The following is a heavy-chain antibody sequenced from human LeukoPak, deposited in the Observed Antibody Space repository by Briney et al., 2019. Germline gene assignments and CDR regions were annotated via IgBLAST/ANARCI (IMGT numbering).Heavy chain of an antibody. CDR3: ARVKDFAYSFFDL. CDR1: GGSISQYY. J-gene: IGHJ2*01. CDR2: VYRSGNT. V-gene: IGHV4-59*01. Sequence: SETLSLTCTLSGGSISQYYWSWIRQPPGKGPEWIGYVYRSGNTSYNPSLKSRVTISVDTSKNHFSLNLTSVTAADTAVYYCARVKDFAYSFFDLWGRGTLVTVSS.